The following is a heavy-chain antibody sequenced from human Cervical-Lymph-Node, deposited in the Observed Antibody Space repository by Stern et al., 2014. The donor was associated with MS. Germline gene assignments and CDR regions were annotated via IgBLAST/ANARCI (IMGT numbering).Heavy chain of an antibody. D-gene: IGHD3-16*01. CDR2: IHYSGST. CDR3: ARSDRLWGSFDY. J-gene: IGHJ4*02. Sequence: QLQLQESGPGLVKPSQTLSLTCTVSGGSISTTGYYWIWIRQHPGKGLEWIGYIHYSGSTYYNPSLKSRGTISVDTSKNQFSLKLSSVTAADTALYYCARSDRLWGSFDYWGQGSLVTVSS. CDR1: GGSISTTGYY. V-gene: IGHV4-31*03.